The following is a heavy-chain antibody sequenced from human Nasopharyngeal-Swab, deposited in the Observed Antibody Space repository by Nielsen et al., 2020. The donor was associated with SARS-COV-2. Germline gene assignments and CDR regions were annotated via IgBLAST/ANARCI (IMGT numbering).Heavy chain of an antibody. Sequence: GGSLRLSCAASGFTFSSYAMHWARQAPGKGLEWVAVISYDGSNKYYADSVRGRFTISRDNSKNTLYLQMNSLRAEDTAVYYCARDPRGLWDSYGMDVWGQGTTVTVSS. D-gene: IGHD1-26*01. CDR2: ISYDGSNK. V-gene: IGHV3-30*04. CDR3: ARDPRGLWDSYGMDV. CDR1: GFTFSSYA. J-gene: IGHJ6*02.